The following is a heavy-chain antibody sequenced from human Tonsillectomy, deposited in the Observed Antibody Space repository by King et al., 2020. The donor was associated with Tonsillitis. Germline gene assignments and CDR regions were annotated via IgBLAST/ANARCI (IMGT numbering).Heavy chain of an antibody. CDR3: AREGAVVFCPGTSCLGGALDY. D-gene: IGHD2-2*01. CDR1: GFTFSDYG. CDR2: IRCGGSIK. J-gene: IGHJ4*02. Sequence: VQLVESGGGVVQPGGSLRLSCAASGFTFSDYGMHWVRQAPGKGLEWVALIRCGGSIKRYADSVKGRFTISRENSKNTLYLQMNSLRVEDTAVYYCAREGAVVFCPGTSCLGGALDYWGQGPPVPVSS. V-gene: IGHV3-30*02.